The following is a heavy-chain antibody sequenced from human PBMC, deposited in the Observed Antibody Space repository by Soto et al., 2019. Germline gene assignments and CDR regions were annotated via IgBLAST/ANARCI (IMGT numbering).Heavy chain of an antibody. J-gene: IGHJ6*02. CDR1: GYTFTGYY. CDR3: ARGRPEDIVVVPAAISRYYYYYGMDV. Sequence: GASVKVSCKASGYTFTGYYMHWVRQAPGQGLEWMGWVNPNSGGTNYAQKFQGWVTMTRDTSISTAYMELSRLRSDDTAVYYCARGRPEDIVVVPAAISRYYYYYGMDVWGQGTTVTVSS. V-gene: IGHV1-2*04. CDR2: VNPNSGGT. D-gene: IGHD2-2*01.